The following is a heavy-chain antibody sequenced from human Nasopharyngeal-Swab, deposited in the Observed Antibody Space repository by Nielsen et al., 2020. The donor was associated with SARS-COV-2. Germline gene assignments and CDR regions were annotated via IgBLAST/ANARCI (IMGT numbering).Heavy chain of an antibody. CDR2: IYYSGST. J-gene: IGHJ2*01. D-gene: IGHD3-10*01. CDR3: ARVKRVTMVRYFDL. V-gene: IGHV4-30-4*01. CDR1: GGSISSGDYY. Sequence: SETLSLTCTVSGGSISSGDYYWSWIRQPPGKGLEWIGYIYYSGSTNYNPSLKSRVTISVDTSKNQFSLKLNSVTAADTAVYYCARVKRVTMVRYFDLWGRGTLVTVSS.